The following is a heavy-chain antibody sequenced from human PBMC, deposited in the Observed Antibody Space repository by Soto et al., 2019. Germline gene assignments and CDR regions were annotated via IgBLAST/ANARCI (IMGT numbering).Heavy chain of an antibody. D-gene: IGHD6-13*01. Sequence: EVQLLESGGGLVQPGGSLRLSCAASGFTFSSYAMSWVRQAPGKGLEWVSAISGSGGSTYYADSVKGRFTISRDNSKNTLYLQMNSLRAEDTAVYYCAKAPPSYSSSNTNFDYWGQGTLVTVSS. J-gene: IGHJ4*02. CDR2: ISGSGGST. CDR3: AKAPPSYSSSNTNFDY. CDR1: GFTFSSYA. V-gene: IGHV3-23*01.